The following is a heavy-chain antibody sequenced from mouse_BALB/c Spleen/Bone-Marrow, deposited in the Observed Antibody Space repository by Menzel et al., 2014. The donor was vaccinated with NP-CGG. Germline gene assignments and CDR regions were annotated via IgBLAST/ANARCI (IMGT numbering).Heavy chain of an antibody. CDR2: IDPANGNT. D-gene: IGHD2-14*01. V-gene: IGHV14-3*02. CDR1: GFNIKDTY. Sequence: EVQLQQSGAELVKPGASVKLSCTASGFNIKDTYMHWVKQRPEQGLEWIGRIDPANGNTKYDPKFQGKATITADTSSNTAYLQLSSLTSEDTAVYYCASYRYAWYFDVWXAGTTVTXSS. CDR3: ASYRYAWYFDV. J-gene: IGHJ1*01.